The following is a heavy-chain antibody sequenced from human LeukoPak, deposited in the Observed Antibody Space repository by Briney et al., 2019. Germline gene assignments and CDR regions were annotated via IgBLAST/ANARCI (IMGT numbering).Heavy chain of an antibody. V-gene: IGHV1-69*01. J-gene: IGHJ5*02. D-gene: IGHD4-17*01. CDR2: IIPIFGTA. CDR3: ATRVRDDYGDYGSHWFDP. Sequence: GSSVKVSCKASGGTFSSYAISWVRQAPGQGVEWMGGIIPIFGTANYAHKLQGRATITADESTSTAYMELSSLRSEDTAVYYCATRVRDDYGDYGSHWFDPWGQGTLVTVSS. CDR1: GGTFSSYA.